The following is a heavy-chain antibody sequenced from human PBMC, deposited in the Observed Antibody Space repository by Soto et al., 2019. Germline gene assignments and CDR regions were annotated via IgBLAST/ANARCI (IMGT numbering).Heavy chain of an antibody. CDR3: AREGGVLRLSNWLDP. J-gene: IGHJ5*02. V-gene: IGHV4-61*01. D-gene: IGHD3-3*01. Sequence: SETRSLTCTVSGDSLSSDSYYWSWIRQPPGKALEWIGYIYHDGTTSYNPSLQSRVTMSINTSKNQFSLKLSSVTAADTAIYYCAREGGVLRLSNWLDPWGQGTLVTVSS. CDR1: GDSLSSDSYY. CDR2: IYHDGTT.